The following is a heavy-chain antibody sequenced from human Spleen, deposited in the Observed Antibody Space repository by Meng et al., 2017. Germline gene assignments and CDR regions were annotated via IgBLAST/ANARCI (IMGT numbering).Heavy chain of an antibody. CDR2: INPSGGST. V-gene: IGHV1-46*01. Sequence: ASVKVSCKASGYTFSSYYMHWVRQAPGQGLEWMGIINPSGGSTTYAQKFQGRVTMTRDTSTSTVYMELSSLRSEDTAVYYCARALRAVYYGSGSYYYGVDVWGQGTTVTVSS. D-gene: IGHD3-10*01. CDR3: ARALRAVYYGSGSYYYGVDV. CDR1: GYTFSSYY. J-gene: IGHJ6*02.